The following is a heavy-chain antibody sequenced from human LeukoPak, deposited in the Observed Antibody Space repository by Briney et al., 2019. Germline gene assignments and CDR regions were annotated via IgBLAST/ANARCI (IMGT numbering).Heavy chain of an antibody. Sequence: PGGSLRLSCAASGFTFSSYGMHWVRQAPGKGLEWVAFIRYDGSNKYYADSVKGRFTISRDNSKNTLYLQMNSLRAEDTAVYYCAKDLAAGLPYCMDVWGKGTTVTISS. J-gene: IGHJ6*03. CDR3: AKDLAAGLPYCMDV. CDR2: IRYDGSNK. D-gene: IGHD6-13*01. V-gene: IGHV3-30*02. CDR1: GFTFSSYG.